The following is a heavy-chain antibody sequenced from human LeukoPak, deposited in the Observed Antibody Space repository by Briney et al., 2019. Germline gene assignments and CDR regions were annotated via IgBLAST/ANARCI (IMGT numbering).Heavy chain of an antibody. J-gene: IGHJ5*02. CDR3: AVDKGYNRFDP. CDR2: IKQDGSEK. CDR1: GFIFSNYW. Sequence: PGGPLRLSCAASGFIFSNYWMSWVRQAPGKGLEWVANIKQDGSEKYYADSVKGRFTISRDNAKNSVYLQLNSLSVEDTAVYYCAVDKGYNRFDPWGQGTLVSVSS. V-gene: IGHV3-7*04.